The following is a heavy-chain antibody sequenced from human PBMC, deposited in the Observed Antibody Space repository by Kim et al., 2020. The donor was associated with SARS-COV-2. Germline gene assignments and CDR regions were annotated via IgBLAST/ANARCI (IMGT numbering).Heavy chain of an antibody. Sequence: KGRFTISRDNSKNMLYVQMNRLRAEDTAVYYCAKDPGYDSSGYYIYTFDYWGQGTLVTVSS. CDR3: AKDPGYDSSGYYIYTFDY. D-gene: IGHD3-22*01. J-gene: IGHJ4*02. V-gene: IGHV3-23*01.